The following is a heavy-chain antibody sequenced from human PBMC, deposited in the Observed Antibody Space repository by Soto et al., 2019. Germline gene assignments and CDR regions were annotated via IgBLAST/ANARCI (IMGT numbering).Heavy chain of an antibody. D-gene: IGHD2-15*01. CDR1: GGTFTSYA. J-gene: IGHJ5*02. V-gene: IGHV1-69*01. CDR2: VVPLFGTA. Sequence: QVQLVQSGAEVKKSGSSVKVSCKASGGTFTSYAISWVRQAPGQGLEGMGGVVPLFGTAKYAQKFQGRLMSTADESTSTAYRELGSLRFEDTAVYYCARGVVVVAASQLGWFDPWGQGTLVTVSS. CDR3: ARGVVVVAASQLGWFDP.